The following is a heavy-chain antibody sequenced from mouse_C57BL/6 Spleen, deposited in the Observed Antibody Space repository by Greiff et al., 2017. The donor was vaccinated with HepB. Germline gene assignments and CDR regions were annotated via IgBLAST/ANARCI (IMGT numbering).Heavy chain of an antibody. Sequence: VQLQQPGAELVQSGASVKMSCKASGYTFTSYWITWVKQRPGQGLEWIGVIYPGSGSTNYNEKFKSKATLTVDTSSSTAYMQLSSLTSEDSAVYYCARPYYYGGSYNYAMDYWCQGTSVIVSS. CDR1: GYTFTSYW. J-gene: IGHJ4*01. CDR3: ARPYYYGGSYNYAMDY. D-gene: IGHD1-1*01. CDR2: IYPGSGST. V-gene: IGHV1-55*01.